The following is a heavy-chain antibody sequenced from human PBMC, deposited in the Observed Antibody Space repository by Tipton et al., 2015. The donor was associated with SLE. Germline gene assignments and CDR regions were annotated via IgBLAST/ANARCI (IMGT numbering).Heavy chain of an antibody. J-gene: IGHJ5*02. CDR1: GGSFSGHY. V-gene: IGHV4-34*01. D-gene: IGHD3-10*01. Sequence: TLSLTCAVYGGSFSGHYWSWIRQPPGKGLEWIGEINHIGGTNYNPSLKSRVTMSVDTSKNQFSLNLSSVIAADTAVYYCARLLPMVRGWFDPWGQGTLVTVSS. CDR3: ARLLPMVRGWFDP. CDR2: INHIGGT.